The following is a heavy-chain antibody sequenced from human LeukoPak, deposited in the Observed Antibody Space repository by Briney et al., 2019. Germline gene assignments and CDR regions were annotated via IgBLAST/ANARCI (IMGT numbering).Heavy chain of an antibody. CDR2: ISTTSSYL. V-gene: IGHV3-21*01. CDR3: ARGWNWNDNWFDP. CDR1: GFIFSNYP. J-gene: IGHJ5*02. Sequence: GGSLRLSCAASGFIFSNYPMNWVRQAPGKGLEWVSSISTTSSYLYYADSLKGRFTISRDNAKNSLYLQMNSLRAEDTAVYYCARGWNWNDNWFDPWGQGTLVTVSS. D-gene: IGHD1-1*01.